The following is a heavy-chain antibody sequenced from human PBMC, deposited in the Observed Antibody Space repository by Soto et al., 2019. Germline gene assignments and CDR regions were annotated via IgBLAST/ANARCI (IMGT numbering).Heavy chain of an antibody. CDR1: GYTFSDYG. J-gene: IGHJ4*02. D-gene: IGHD6-19*01. V-gene: IGHV1-18*01. CDR3: ARTAVAGLNIFDY. CDR2: ISAYNGNT. Sequence: ASVKVSCKASGYTFSDYGVSWVRQAPGQGLEWMGWISAYNGNTNYAQKLQGRVTMTTDTSTSTAYMELRSLRPDDTAVYYCARTAVAGLNIFDYWGQGTLVTVSS.